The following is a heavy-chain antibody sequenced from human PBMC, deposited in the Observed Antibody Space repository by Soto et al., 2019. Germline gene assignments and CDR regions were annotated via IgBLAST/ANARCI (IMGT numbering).Heavy chain of an antibody. J-gene: IGHJ4*02. D-gene: IGHD6-6*01. CDR2: ISGSDDST. V-gene: IGHV3-23*01. CDR1: GFTFSSYA. CDR3: AKRSSSSTFDY. Sequence: EVQLLESGGGLVQPGESLRLSCAASGFTFSSYAMRWVRHAPGKGLEWVSVISGSDDSTYYADSVKGRFTISRDNSKNTLYLQMNSLRAEDTAVYYCAKRSSSSTFDYWGQGTLVTVSS.